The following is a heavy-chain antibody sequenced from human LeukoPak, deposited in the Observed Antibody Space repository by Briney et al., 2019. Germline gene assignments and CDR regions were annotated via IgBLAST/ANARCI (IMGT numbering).Heavy chain of an antibody. V-gene: IGHV3-21*01. Sequence: GGSLRLSCVGFGFTFSNYNLNWVRQAPGKGLEWVSSISRSGGSTYYADSVKGRFTISRDNAKNSLYLQMNSLRAEDTAVYYCARDERGDYWGQGTLVTVSS. J-gene: IGHJ4*02. D-gene: IGHD3-16*01. CDR2: ISRSGGST. CDR3: ARDERGDY. CDR1: GFTFSNYN.